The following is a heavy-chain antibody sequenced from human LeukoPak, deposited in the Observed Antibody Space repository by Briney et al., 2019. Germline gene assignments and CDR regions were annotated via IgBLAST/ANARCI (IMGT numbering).Heavy chain of an antibody. Sequence: SETLSLTCAVYGGSFSGYYWSWIRQPPGKGLEWIGEINHSGSTNYNPSLKSRVTISVDTSKNQFSLKLSSVTAADTAVFYCASLTAITANWGQGTLVTVS. D-gene: IGHD5-18*01. J-gene: IGHJ4*02. V-gene: IGHV4-34*01. CDR2: INHSGST. CDR3: ASLTAITAN. CDR1: GGSFSGYY.